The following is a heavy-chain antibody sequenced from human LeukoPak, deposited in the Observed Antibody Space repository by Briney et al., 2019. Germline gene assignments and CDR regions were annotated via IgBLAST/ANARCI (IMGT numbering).Heavy chain of an antibody. J-gene: IGHJ4*02. CDR3: TIMHGYYDGSGYWVQ. V-gene: IGHV3-23*01. Sequence: GGSLGLSCAASGFTFGSYGMSWVRQAPGKGLEWVSFITTTGATTSYADSVKGRFTISRDNARDTLYMQMNSLRDEDTALYYCTIMHGYYDGSGYWVQWGQGTLVTVSS. CDR1: GFTFGSYG. CDR2: ITTTGATT. D-gene: IGHD3-22*01.